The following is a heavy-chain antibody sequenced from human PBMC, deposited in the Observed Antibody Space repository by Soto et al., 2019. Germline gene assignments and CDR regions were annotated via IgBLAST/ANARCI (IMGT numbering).Heavy chain of an antibody. Sequence: QVQLQESGPGQVKPSQTLSLTCTVSGGSVNSGGYHWSWIRQHPGKGLEWIGDIYYSGSPYYNPSLKSRVTISIDTSTNHFSQQLSAVTAADTAVYYCARAPIPNWNYYGMDVWAQGTTVTVSS. CDR2: IYYSGSP. J-gene: IGHJ6*02. D-gene: IGHD1-1*01. CDR3: ARAPIPNWNYYGMDV. CDR1: GGSVNSGGYH. V-gene: IGHV4-31*03.